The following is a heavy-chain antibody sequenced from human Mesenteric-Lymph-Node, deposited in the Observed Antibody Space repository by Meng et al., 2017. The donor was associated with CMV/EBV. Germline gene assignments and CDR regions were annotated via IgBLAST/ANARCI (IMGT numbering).Heavy chain of an antibody. CDR3: ARGSDIPVNNY. CDR2: INHSGVP. D-gene: IGHD2-15*01. CDR1: GGSFSGYY. Sequence: QVQLQQWGPGLLKPSETLSLTCAVHGGSFSGYYWSWIRQPPGKGLEWIGEINHSGVPNYNPSLKSRVTISLDRSKNQFSLKLSSVTAEDTAVYYCARGSDIPVNNYWGQGTLVTVSS. J-gene: IGHJ4*02. V-gene: IGHV4-34*01.